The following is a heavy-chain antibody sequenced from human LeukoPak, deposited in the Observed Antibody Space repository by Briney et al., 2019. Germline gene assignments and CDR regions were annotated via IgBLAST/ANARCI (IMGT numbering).Heavy chain of an antibody. V-gene: IGHV4-61*02. D-gene: IGHD3-22*01. CDR1: GDSIRRGNYY. J-gene: IGHJ3*02. Sequence: SETLSLTCSVSGDSIRRGNYYWSWIRQSAGKGLEWIGRIYTSGSTNYNPSLKSRVTMSVDTSKNQFSLKLSSVTAADTAVYYCASSSQYDSSGYYRLDAFEIWGQGTMVTVSS. CDR3: ASSSQYDSSGYYRLDAFEI. CDR2: IYTSGST.